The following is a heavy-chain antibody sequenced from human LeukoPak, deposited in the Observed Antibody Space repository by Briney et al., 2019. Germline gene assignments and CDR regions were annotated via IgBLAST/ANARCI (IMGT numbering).Heavy chain of an antibody. J-gene: IGHJ4*02. Sequence: ASVKVSCKASGYTFTSYGISCVRQAPGQGLEWMGWIIAYNGNTNYAQKLQGRVTITTDTSTSTASIELRSLRSDSTAVYYCSTVEVGRKPGMCDYWGQGTLVTVSS. D-gene: IGHD3-10*01. CDR3: STVEVGRKPGMCDY. V-gene: IGHV1-18*01. CDR2: IIAYNGNT. CDR1: GYTFTSYG.